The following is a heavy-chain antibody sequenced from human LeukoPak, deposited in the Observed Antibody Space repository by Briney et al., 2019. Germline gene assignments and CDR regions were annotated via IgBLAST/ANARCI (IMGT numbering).Heavy chain of an antibody. D-gene: IGHD5-18*01. V-gene: IGHV3-21*01. CDR3: ARDLGYPNWFDP. J-gene: IGHJ5*02. CDR1: GFTFSSYS. Sequence: EGSLRLSCAASGFTFSSYSMNWVRQAPGKGLEWVSSISSSSSYIYYADSVKGRFTISRDNAKNSLYLQMNSLRAEDTAVYYCARDLGYPNWFDPWGQGTLVTVSS. CDR2: ISSSSSYI.